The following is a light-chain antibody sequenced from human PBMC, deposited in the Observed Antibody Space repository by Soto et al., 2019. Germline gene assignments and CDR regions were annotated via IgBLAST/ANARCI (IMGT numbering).Light chain of an antibody. V-gene: IGKV3-15*01. CDR3: QQYNNWPRT. J-gene: IGKJ1*01. CDR2: GAS. Sequence: EIVMTQSPATLSVSPGERATLSCRPSQSISSNLAWYQQKPGQAPRLLISGASTRATGIPARFSGSGSGTEFSLTISSLQSEDFAVYYCQQYNNWPRTFGQGTKV. CDR1: QSISSN.